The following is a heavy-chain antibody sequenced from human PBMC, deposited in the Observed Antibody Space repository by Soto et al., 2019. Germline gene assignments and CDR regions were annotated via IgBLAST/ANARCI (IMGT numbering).Heavy chain of an antibody. V-gene: IGHV1-69*01. Sequence: QVQLVQSGAEVKKTGSSVKVSCKTSGGTFSTFGISWVRQAPGQGLEWMGGIIPFFGTAEYSRKFEDRITITADASTNTVYMDLRSLTSEDTAIYYCATGVIWIGYLTVDSRGQGTRVTVSS. D-gene: IGHD3-3*01. CDR3: ATGVIWIGYLTVDS. J-gene: IGHJ4*02. CDR1: GGTFSTFG. CDR2: IIPFFGTA.